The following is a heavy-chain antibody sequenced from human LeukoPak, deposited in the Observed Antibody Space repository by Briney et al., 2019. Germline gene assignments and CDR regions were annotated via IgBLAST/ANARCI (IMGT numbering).Heavy chain of an antibody. CDR1: GYMFTELS. J-gene: IGHJ4*02. Sequence: ASVKVSCKVSGYMFTELSMHWVRQAPGKGLEWMGGFDPEDDEKKYAQKFQGRVTMTEDTSTDTAYMELSSLRSEDTAVYYCAAELSSGYFDYWGQGTLVTVSS. V-gene: IGHV1-24*01. CDR3: AAELSSGYFDY. D-gene: IGHD3-22*01. CDR2: FDPEDDEK.